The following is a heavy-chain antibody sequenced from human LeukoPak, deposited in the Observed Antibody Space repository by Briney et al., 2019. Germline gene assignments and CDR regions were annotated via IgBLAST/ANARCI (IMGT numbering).Heavy chain of an antibody. D-gene: IGHD3-16*01. V-gene: IGHV4-39*07. CDR1: GGSISSSSYY. CDR2: IYYSGST. CDR3: ARDPVRSGYYFDY. Sequence: PSETLSLTCTVSGGSISSSSYYWGWIRQPPGKGLEWIGSIYYSGSTYYNPSLKSRVTMSVDTSKNQFSLKLSSVTAADTAVYYCARDPVRSGYYFDYWGQGTLVTVSS. J-gene: IGHJ4*02.